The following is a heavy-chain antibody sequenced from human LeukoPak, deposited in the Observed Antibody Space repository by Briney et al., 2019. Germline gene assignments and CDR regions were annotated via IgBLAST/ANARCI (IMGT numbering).Heavy chain of an antibody. Sequence: PGRSLRLSCAASGFAFSSYAMHWVRQAPGKGLEWVAVISYDGSNKYYADSVKGRFTISRDNSKNTLYLQMNSLRAEDTAVYYCARVAYYDSLTGYYSLLDYWGQGTLVTVSS. CDR1: GFAFSSYA. J-gene: IGHJ4*02. CDR3: ARVAYYDSLTGYYSLLDY. D-gene: IGHD3-9*01. V-gene: IGHV3-30*04. CDR2: ISYDGSNK.